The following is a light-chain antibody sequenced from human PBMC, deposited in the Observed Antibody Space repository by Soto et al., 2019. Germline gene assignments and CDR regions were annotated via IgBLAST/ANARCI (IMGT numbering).Light chain of an antibody. CDR2: GVS. J-gene: IGKJ2*01. V-gene: IGKV3-20*01. CDR3: QQYGSSPRT. CDR1: QSITSSY. Sequence: EIVLTQSPGTLSLSPGEGTTLSCRASQSITSSYLAWYQQKPGQAPRLLIYGVSTRATGIPDRFSGSGSGTDFTLTISRLEPEDCAVYYCQQYGSSPRTFGQGTKLEI.